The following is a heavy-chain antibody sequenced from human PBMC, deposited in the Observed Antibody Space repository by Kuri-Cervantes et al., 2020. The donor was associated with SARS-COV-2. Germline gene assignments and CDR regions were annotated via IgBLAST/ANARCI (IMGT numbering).Heavy chain of an antibody. V-gene: IGHV3-30*02. CDR1: GFTFSSYG. Sequence: GESLKISCAASGFTFSSYGMHWVRQAPGKGLEWVAFIRYDGSNKYYADSVKGRFTISRDNSKNTLYLQVNSLRAEDTAVYYCARDSSTQQLPAEYFQHWGQGTLVTVSS. CDR2: IRYDGSNK. J-gene: IGHJ1*01. D-gene: IGHD6-13*01. CDR3: ARDSSTQQLPAEYFQH.